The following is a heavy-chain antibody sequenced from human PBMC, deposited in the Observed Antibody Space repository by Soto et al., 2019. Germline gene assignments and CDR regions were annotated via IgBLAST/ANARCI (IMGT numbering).Heavy chain of an antibody. CDR3: ARCLSYYDSSGYSDAFDI. Sequence: HVQLVQSGAEVKKPGSSVKVSCKASGGTFSSYGVSWVRQAPGQGLEWMGRIIPVFGIEHYAQKSQGRVTVTADESTSTAYMELSGLTSEDTAVYYCARCLSYYDSSGYSDAFDIWGQGTLVTVSS. CDR2: IIPVFGIE. D-gene: IGHD3-22*01. CDR1: GGTFSSYG. J-gene: IGHJ3*02. V-gene: IGHV1-69*01.